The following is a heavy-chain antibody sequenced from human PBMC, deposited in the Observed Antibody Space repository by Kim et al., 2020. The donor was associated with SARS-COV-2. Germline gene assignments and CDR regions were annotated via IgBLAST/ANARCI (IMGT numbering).Heavy chain of an antibody. V-gene: IGHV3-23*01. CDR1: GFTFSSYA. D-gene: IGHD3-10*01. CDR2: ISGSGGST. J-gene: IGHJ6*02. CDR3: AKDVFMVRGVIIPDGYGMDV. Sequence: GGSLRLSCAASGFTFSSYAMSWVRQAPGKGLEWVSAISGSGGSTYYADSVKGRFTISRDNSKNTLYLQMNSLRAEDTAVYYCAKDVFMVRGVIIPDGYGMDVWGQGTTVTVSS.